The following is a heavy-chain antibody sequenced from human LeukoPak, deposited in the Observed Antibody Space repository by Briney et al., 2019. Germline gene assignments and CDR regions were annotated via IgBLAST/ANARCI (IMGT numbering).Heavy chain of an antibody. Sequence: PGGSLRLSCAASGFTFSSYWMTWVRQAPGRGLEWVANIRQDGSIQFYVDSVKGRFTVSRDNARNLLYLQMNGLRAEDTAVYYCARARGSYVEAAYWGQGTLVTVSS. CDR2: IRQDGSIQ. J-gene: IGHJ4*02. CDR3: ARARGSYVEAAY. CDR1: GFTFSSYW. D-gene: IGHD3-16*01. V-gene: IGHV3-7*01.